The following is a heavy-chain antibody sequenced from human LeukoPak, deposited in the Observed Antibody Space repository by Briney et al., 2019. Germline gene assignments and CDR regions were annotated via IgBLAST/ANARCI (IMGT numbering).Heavy chain of an antibody. Sequence: ASVKVSCKVSGYTLTELSMHWVRQAPGQGLEWMGWISGDNGNTYYAQKLQGRVTMTTDTSTSTAYMELRSLRSDDTAVYYCARDCDRSGYYCYWSQGTLVTVSS. D-gene: IGHD3-22*01. CDR2: ISGDNGNT. V-gene: IGHV1-18*01. CDR3: ARDCDRSGYYCY. J-gene: IGHJ4*02. CDR1: GYTLTELS.